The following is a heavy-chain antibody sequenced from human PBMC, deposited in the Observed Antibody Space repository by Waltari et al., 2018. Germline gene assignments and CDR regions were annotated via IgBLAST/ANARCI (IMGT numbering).Heavy chain of an antibody. D-gene: IGHD3-22*01. Sequence: EVQLLESGGGLVQPGGSLRLSCAASGFTFSSYAMSWVRQAPGKGLEWVSVIYSGGSTYYADSVKGRFTISRDNSKNTLYLQMNSLRAEDTAVYYCATAGSSGTLGYWGQGTLVTVSS. V-gene: IGHV3-23*03. J-gene: IGHJ4*02. CDR3: ATAGSSGTLGY. CDR2: IYSGGST. CDR1: GFTFSSYA.